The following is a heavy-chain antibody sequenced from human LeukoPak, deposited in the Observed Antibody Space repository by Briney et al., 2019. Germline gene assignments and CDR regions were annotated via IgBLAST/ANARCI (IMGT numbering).Heavy chain of an antibody. Sequence: GGSLRLSCAASGFTFSSYSMNWVRQAPGKGLEWVSSIGSSSSYIYYADSVKGRFTISRDNAKNSLYLQMNSLRAEDTAVYYCARVFSCSGGSCYFILDYWGQGTLVTVSS. CDR1: GFTFSSYS. V-gene: IGHV3-21*01. CDR3: ARVFSCSGGSCYFILDY. D-gene: IGHD2-15*01. CDR2: IGSSSSYI. J-gene: IGHJ4*02.